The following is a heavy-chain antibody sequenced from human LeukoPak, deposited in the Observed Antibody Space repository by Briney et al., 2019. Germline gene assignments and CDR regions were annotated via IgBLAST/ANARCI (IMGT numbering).Heavy chain of an antibody. CDR2: INLDGRKK. CDR1: GFTFSHYW. D-gene: IGHD2-15*01. Sequence: PGGSLRLSCSNSGFTFSHYWMSWVRQAPGKGPEWGANINLDGRKKYHVDSVRARFTISRDNAQNSLYLQMNSLKVEDTAVYYCARDETGGHFENWGQGTLVTASS. CDR3: ARDETGGHFEN. J-gene: IGHJ4*02. V-gene: IGHV3-7*01.